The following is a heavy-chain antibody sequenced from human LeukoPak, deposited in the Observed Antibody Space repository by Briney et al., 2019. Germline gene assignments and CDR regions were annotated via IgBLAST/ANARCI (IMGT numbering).Heavy chain of an antibody. CDR3: AKAGNGYYNLDS. V-gene: IGHV3-30*02. J-gene: IGHJ4*02. CDR2: IRYDGNNK. D-gene: IGHD3-9*01. CDR1: GFTFGSYG. Sequence: PGGSLRLSCAASGFTFGSYGMHWVRQAPGKGPEWVAFIRYDGNNKYYADSVKGRFTISRDNSNNTLYVQMNNLRAEDTALYYCAKAGNGYYNLDSWGQGTLVTVSS.